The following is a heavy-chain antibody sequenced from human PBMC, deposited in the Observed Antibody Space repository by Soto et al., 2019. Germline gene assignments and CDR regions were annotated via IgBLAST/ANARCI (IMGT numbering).Heavy chain of an antibody. D-gene: IGHD4-17*01. CDR1: GGSISSGDYY. V-gene: IGHV4-30-4*01. CDR3: ARSPDYGDYPNWFDP. Sequence: SETLSLTCTVSGGSISSGDYYWSWIRQPPGKGLEWIGYIYYSGSTYYNPSLKSRVTISVDTSKNQFSLKLSSVTAADTAMYYCARSPDYGDYPNWFDPWGQGTLVTVSS. CDR2: IYYSGST. J-gene: IGHJ5*02.